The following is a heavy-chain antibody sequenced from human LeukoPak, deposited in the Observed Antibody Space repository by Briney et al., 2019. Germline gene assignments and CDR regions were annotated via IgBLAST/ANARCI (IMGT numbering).Heavy chain of an antibody. J-gene: IGHJ4*02. CDR3: VRVMIAAGAIDS. Sequence: SETLSLTCGVYGGSFSGYYWCWIRQPPGKGLEWIGEINQSGYTNYNASLKSRVTISVDTSKNQFSLKLTSVTAADMAVYYCVRVMIAAGAIDSWGQGTLVTVSS. D-gene: IGHD6-13*01. CDR1: GGSFSGYY. CDR2: INQSGYT. V-gene: IGHV4-34*01.